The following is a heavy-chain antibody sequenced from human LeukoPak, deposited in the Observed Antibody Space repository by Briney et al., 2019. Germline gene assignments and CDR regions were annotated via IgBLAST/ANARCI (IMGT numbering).Heavy chain of an antibody. CDR3: ARSRSGLWFGELLGGPFGY. CDR2: INPNSGGT. D-gene: IGHD3-10*01. J-gene: IGHJ4*02. V-gene: IGHV1-2*02. CDR1: GYTFTSYA. Sequence: ASVKVSCKASGYTFTSYAMNWVRQAPGQGLEWMGWINPNSGGTNYAQKFQGRVTMTRDTSISTAYMELSRLRSDDTAVYYCARSRSGLWFGELLGGPFGYWGQGTLVTVSS.